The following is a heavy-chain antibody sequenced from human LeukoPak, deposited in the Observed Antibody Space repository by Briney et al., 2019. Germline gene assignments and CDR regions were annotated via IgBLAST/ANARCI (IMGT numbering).Heavy chain of an antibody. CDR1: RYTFTSYY. V-gene: IGHV1-46*01. J-gene: IGHJ4*02. D-gene: IGHD1-26*01. CDR3: AISGNYFRPFDY. CDR2: INPSIGST. Sequence: ASVKVSCKASRYTFTSYYIHWVRQAPGQGLEWMGIINPSIGSTIYSQKFQGRVTMTGDTSTSTVYMELSSLKSEDTAVFYCAISGNYFRPFDYWGQGTLVSVSS.